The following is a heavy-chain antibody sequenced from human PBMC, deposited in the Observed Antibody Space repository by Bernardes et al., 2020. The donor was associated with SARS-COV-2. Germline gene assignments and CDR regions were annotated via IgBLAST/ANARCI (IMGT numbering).Heavy chain of an antibody. CDR2: IYTSGST. CDR3: ARAFGGRYCSSTSCYIFWYFDL. Sequence: SETLSLTCTVSGGSISSYYWSWIRQPAGKGLEWIGRIYTSGSTNYNPSLKSRVTMSVDTSKNQFSLKLSSVTAADTAVYYCARAFGGRYCSSTSCYIFWYFDLWGRGTLVTVSS. V-gene: IGHV4-4*07. J-gene: IGHJ2*01. D-gene: IGHD2-2*02. CDR1: GGSISSYY.